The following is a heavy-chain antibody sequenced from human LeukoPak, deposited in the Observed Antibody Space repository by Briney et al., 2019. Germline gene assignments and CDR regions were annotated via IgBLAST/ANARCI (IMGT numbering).Heavy chain of an antibody. J-gene: IGHJ4*02. Sequence: PGGSLRLSCTVSGFTVSSNSMSWVRQAPGKGLEWVSFIYSDNTHYSESVKGRFTISRDNSKNTLYLQMNSLRAEDTAVYYCARRAGAYSHPYDYWGQGTLVTVSS. V-gene: IGHV3-53*01. CDR3: ARRAGAYSHPYDY. D-gene: IGHD4/OR15-4a*01. CDR1: GFTVSSNS. CDR2: IYSDNT.